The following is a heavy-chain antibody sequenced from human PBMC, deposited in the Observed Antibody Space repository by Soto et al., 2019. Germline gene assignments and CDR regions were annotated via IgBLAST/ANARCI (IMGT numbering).Heavy chain of an antibody. J-gene: IGHJ6*02. V-gene: IGHV3-33*01. CDR2: IWYDGSNK. CDR1: GFTFSSYG. CDR3: AREWEQDLYYYYGMDA. Sequence: QVQLVESGGGVVQPGRSLRLSCAASGFTFSSYGMHWVRQAPGKGLEWVAVIWYDGSNKYYADSVKGRFTISRDNSKNTLYLQMNSLRAEDTAVYYCAREWEQDLYYYYGMDAWGQGTTVTVSS. D-gene: IGHD1-26*01.